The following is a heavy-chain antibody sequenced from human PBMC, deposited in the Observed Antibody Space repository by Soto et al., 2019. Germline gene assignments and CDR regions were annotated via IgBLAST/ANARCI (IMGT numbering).Heavy chain of an antibody. J-gene: IGHJ4*02. D-gene: IGHD3-9*01. CDR3: TYYDILTGPKDY. Sequence: GGSLRLSCAASGFTFSNAWMNWVRQAPRKGLEWVGRIKSKTVVVTTDYAAPVKGRFTISRVDSKNTLYLQMNSLKTEDTAVYYCTYYDILTGPKDYWGQGTLVTVSS. CDR2: IKSKTVVVTT. CDR1: GFTFSNAW. V-gene: IGHV3-15*07.